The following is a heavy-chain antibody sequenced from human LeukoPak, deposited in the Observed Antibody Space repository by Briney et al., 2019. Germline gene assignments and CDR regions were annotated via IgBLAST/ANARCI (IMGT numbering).Heavy chain of an antibody. J-gene: IGHJ3*02. Sequence: PSETLSLTCTVSGGSISSYYWSWIRQPAGKGLEWIGSIYYSGSTYYNPSLKSRVTISVGTSKNQFSLKLSSVTAADTAVYYCASLVVITSGAFDIWGQGTMVTVSS. CDR1: GGSISSYY. V-gene: IGHV4-59*05. CDR2: IYYSGST. D-gene: IGHD3-22*01. CDR3: ASLVVITSGAFDI.